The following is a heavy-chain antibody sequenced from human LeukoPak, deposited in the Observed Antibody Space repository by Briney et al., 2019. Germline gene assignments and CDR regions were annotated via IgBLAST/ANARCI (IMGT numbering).Heavy chain of an antibody. CDR2: ISSIRNYI. CDR3: ARDPQTGLWFGESIDY. CDR1: KFTFSDYS. J-gene: IGHJ4*02. V-gene: IGHV3-21*01. Sequence: PGGSLRLSCAASKFTFSDYSMSWVRQAPGKGLEWVSSISSIRNYIYYADSVKGRFTVSRDNAKNSLYLQMNSLRDEDTAVYYCARDPQTGLWFGESIDYWGQGTLVTVSS. D-gene: IGHD3-10*01.